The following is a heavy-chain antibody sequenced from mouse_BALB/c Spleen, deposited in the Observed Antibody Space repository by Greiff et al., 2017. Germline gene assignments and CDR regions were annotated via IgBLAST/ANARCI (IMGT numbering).Heavy chain of an antibody. J-gene: IGHJ3*01. CDR2: ISSGGST. CDR3: ARDGVLYDYDVWFAY. Sequence: EVMLVESGGGLVKPGGSLKLSCAASGFTFSSYAMSWVRQTPEKRLEWVASISSGGSTYYPDSVKGRFTISRDNARNILYLQMSSLRSEDTAMYYCARDGVLYDYDVWFAYWGQGTLVTVSA. CDR1: GFTFSSYA. V-gene: IGHV5-6-5*01. D-gene: IGHD2-4*01.